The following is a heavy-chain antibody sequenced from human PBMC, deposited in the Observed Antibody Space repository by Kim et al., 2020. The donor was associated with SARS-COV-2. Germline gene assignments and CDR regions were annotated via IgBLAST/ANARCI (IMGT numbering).Heavy chain of an antibody. CDR3: AREGIRVYSSSWSHPGYYYGMDV. CDR1: GFTFSSYW. CDR2: IKQDGSEK. D-gene: IGHD6-13*01. Sequence: GGSLRLSCAASGFTFSSYWMSWVRQAPGKGLEWVANIKQDGSEKYYVDSVKGRFTISRDNAKNSLYLQMNSLRAEDTAVYYCAREGIRVYSSSWSHPGYYYGMDVWGQGTTVTVSS. J-gene: IGHJ6*02. V-gene: IGHV3-7*01.